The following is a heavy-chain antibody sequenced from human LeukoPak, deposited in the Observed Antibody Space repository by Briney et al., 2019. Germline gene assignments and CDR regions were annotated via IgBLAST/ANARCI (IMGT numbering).Heavy chain of an antibody. V-gene: IGHV1-18*01. CDR3: ARDLGKYCSGGSCYDDSFFDY. J-gene: IGHJ4*02. Sequence: ASVKVSFKASGYTFTSYGISWVRQAPGQGREGMGWISAYNGNTNYAQKLQGRVTMTTGTSTSTAYMELRSLRSDDTAVYYCARDLGKYCSGGSCYDDSFFDYWGQGTLVTVSS. CDR2: ISAYNGNT. CDR1: GYTFTSYG. D-gene: IGHD2-15*01.